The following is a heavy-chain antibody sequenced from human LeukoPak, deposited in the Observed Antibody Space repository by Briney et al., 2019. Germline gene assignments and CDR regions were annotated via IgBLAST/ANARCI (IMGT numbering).Heavy chain of an antibody. CDR3: ARGTGWPQFDY. CDR1: GDSVSRDSIA. J-gene: IGHJ4*02. CDR2: TYYKSAWYN. V-gene: IGHV6-1*01. Sequence: SQTLSLTCAISGDSVSRDSIAWNWIRQSPSRGLEWLGRTYYKSAWYNDYAVSVKGRITINPDTSKNQFSLQLNSVTPEDTAVYYCARGTGWPQFDYWGQGTPVTVSS. D-gene: IGHD6-19*01.